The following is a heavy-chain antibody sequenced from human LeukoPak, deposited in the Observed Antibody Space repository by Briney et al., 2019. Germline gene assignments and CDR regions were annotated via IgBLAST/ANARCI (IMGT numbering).Heavy chain of an antibody. CDR1: GFTFNLFS. D-gene: IGHD3-10*01. V-gene: IGHV3-48*01. J-gene: IGHJ4*02. CDR2: ITSSGRPI. CDR3: AKDDAWLRFGE. Sequence: GGSLRLSCAASGFTFNLFSMNWVRQAPGKGLEWISYITSSGRPIYYADSVKGRFTISRDNSKNTLYLEVISLTAEDTAVYYCAKDDAWLRFGEWSQGTLVTVSS.